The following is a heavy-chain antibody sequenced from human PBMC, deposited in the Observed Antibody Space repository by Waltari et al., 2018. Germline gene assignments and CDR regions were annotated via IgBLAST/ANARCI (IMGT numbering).Heavy chain of an antibody. CDR1: GLPFSTSW. CDR2: LNDEGTST. CDR3: ARAGYLGAFDI. D-gene: IGHD3-10*01. Sequence: EVQLVESGGGLVQPGGSLRLSCTASGLPFSTSWIHWVRQAPGKGLVWVSRLNDEGTSTIYADSVKGRFTISKDNARNTVYLQMNGLGAEDTALYYCARAGYLGAFDIWGQGTMVIVSS. J-gene: IGHJ3*02. V-gene: IGHV3-74*01.